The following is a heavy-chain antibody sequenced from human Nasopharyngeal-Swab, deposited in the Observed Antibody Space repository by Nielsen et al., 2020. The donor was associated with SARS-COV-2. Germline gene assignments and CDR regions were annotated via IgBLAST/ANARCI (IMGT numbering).Heavy chain of an antibody. CDR3: ARVYQYSRRVGY. Sequence: SVKVSCKASGGTFNNYAFSWVRQAPGQGLEWMGGIIPNFGTPNYAQKFQGRVTISADKSTGTASLGLSSLRSEDTAVYYCARVYQYSRRVGYWGQGTLVTVSS. D-gene: IGHD6-6*01. J-gene: IGHJ4*02. CDR1: GGTFNNYA. V-gene: IGHV1-69*06. CDR2: IIPNFGTP.